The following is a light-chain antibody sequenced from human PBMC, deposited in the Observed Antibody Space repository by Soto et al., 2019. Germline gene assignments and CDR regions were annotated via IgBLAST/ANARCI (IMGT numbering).Light chain of an antibody. J-gene: IGKJ2*01. CDR2: GAS. V-gene: IGKV3D-7*01. Sequence: IVMTQSPATLSLSPGERATLSCRASQSVSSSYLSWYQQKPGQAPRLLIFGASTRATGIPARFSGSGSGTDFTLTISSLQPEDVAAYYCHQNYNIPYTFGQGTKLEIK. CDR3: HQNYNIPYT. CDR1: QSVSSSY.